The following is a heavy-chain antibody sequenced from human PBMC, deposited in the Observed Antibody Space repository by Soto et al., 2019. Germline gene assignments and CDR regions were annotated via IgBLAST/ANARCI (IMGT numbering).Heavy chain of an antibody. CDR3: AREGILGLFDAYDL. V-gene: IGHV1-18*04. CDR2: ISTHNGNT. Sequence: QDQLVQSGAEVKKPGASVKVSCKASVFTSSGISWVRQAPGQRLERMGWISTHNGNTIYAQKFQGRVIMTMDTSTTTVYMELSSLRPYDTAVYLCAREGILGLFDAYDLWGQRTMVTVSS. D-gene: IGHD3-3*01. CDR1: VFTSSG. J-gene: IGHJ3*01.